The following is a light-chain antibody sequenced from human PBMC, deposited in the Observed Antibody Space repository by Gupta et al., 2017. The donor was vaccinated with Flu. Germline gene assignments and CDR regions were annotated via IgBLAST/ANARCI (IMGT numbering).Light chain of an antibody. CDR3: SSSGDSNKFGGV. J-gene: IGLJ2*01. Sequence: QSALTQPPSASGSPGQSVTITCTGTSSDVGVDNYVAWYQQHPGKAPPLLLEYGSNRRSAVPPRFFCDTNCDTASPMATSRHPEDDADDYYSSSGDSNKFGGVFGGGTKLTVL. CDR2: YGS. V-gene: IGLV2-8*01. CDR1: SSDVGVDNY.